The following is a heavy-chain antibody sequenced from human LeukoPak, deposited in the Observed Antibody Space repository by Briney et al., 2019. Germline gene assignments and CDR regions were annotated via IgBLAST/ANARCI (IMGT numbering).Heavy chain of an antibody. D-gene: IGHD5-18*01. J-gene: IGHJ6*02. Sequence: SETLFLTCTVSGGSISSYYWSWLRQPPGKGLEWIGYIYYSGSTNYNPSLKSRVTISVDTSKNQFSLKLSSVTAADTAVYYCAGSSGYGYGRLYYGMDVWGQGTTVTVSS. CDR1: GGSISSYY. CDR3: AGSSGYGYGRLYYGMDV. CDR2: IYYSGST. V-gene: IGHV4-59*01.